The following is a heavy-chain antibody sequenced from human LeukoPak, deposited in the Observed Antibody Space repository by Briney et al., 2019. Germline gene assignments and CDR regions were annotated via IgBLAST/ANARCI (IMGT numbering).Heavy chain of an antibody. V-gene: IGHV3-30*02. CDR1: GLTFSTYG. CDR3: AKESGDHFEAFDI. CDR2: MRYDGTNK. Sequence: PGGSLRLSCAASGLTFSTYGMHWVRQAPGKGLEWVAFMRYDGTNKYYADSVKGRFTISRDNSKTTLYLQMNSLGAEDTAVYYCAKESGDHFEAFDIWGQGTMVTVSS. D-gene: IGHD1-26*01. J-gene: IGHJ3*02.